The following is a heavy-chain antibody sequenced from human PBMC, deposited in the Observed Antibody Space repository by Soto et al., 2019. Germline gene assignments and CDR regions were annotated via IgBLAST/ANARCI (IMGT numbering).Heavy chain of an antibody. CDR3: TREAVVAENWFDP. Sequence: QVRLVQSGAEVKRPGASVKVSCRASGYTFVDYVLHWVRQAPGQGLEWVGWMNPKTGNIKSSHKFEDRVSITSDTVTSTAYMELSGLRSEDTAVYFCTREAVVAENWFDPWGQGTLVTVSS. V-gene: IGHV1-3*01. J-gene: IGHJ5*02. D-gene: IGHD3-22*01. CDR1: GYTFVDYV. CDR2: MNPKTGNI.